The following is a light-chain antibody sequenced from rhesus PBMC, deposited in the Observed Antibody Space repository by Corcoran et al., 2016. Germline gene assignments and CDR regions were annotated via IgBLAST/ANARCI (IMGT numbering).Light chain of an antibody. CDR2: NAA. V-gene: IGKV1-21*01. CDR1: QGISSW. CDR3: PQYISAPCS. J-gene: IGKJ2*01. Sequence: DIQMTQSPSSLSASVGDRVTITCRASQGISSWLAWFQQKPGKAPKLLIYNAATLHSGVPSRLSGSGSGTDFTLTISNLQPEDFATYDCPQYISAPCSFGRGTKVEIK.